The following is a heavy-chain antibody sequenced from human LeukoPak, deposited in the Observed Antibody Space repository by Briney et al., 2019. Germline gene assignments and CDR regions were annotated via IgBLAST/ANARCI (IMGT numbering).Heavy chain of an antibody. Sequence: ASVRVSCMAPGYTFTGYNMHAVPPAPEQKLERMGIINPSGDRTTSAQTFQGTVSMTTDTTPSTDCMDQSTLRSQNTALDYCARGTVTTYHYWGQRPLVTVSS. D-gene: IGHD4-11*01. CDR1: GYTFTGYN. J-gene: IGHJ4*02. V-gene: IGHV1-46*01. CDR3: ARGTVTTYHY. CDR2: INPSGDRT.